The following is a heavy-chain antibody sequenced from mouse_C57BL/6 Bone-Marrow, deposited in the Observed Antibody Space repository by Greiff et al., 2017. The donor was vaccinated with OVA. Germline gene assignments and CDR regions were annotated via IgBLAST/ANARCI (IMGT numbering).Heavy chain of an antibody. V-gene: IGHV2-9-1*01. CDR1: GFSLTSYA. D-gene: IGHD2-4*01. Sequence: ESGPGLVAPSQSLSIPCTVSGFSLTSYAISWVRQPPGKGLEWLGVIWTGGGTHYHSALKYRLSSSKDISKSQVFVKMNRLQTDDTARDYCARIDYEYYGYFAVGGQGTTLTVAS. CDR2: IWTGGGT. CDR3: ARIDYEYYGYFAV. J-gene: IGHJ2*01.